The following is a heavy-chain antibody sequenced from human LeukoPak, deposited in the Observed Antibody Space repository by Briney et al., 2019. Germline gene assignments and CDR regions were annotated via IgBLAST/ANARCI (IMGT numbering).Heavy chain of an antibody. V-gene: IGHV4-34*01. CDR2: INHSGST. Sequence: SETLSLTRAVYGGSFSGYYWSWIRQPPGKGLEWIGEINHSGSTNYNPSLKSRVTISVDTSKNQFSLKLSSVTAADTAVYYCARGRGIAAAGTPAPRVEYFQHWGQGTLVTVSS. D-gene: IGHD6-13*01. J-gene: IGHJ1*01. CDR3: ARGRGIAAAGTPAPRVEYFQH. CDR1: GGSFSGYY.